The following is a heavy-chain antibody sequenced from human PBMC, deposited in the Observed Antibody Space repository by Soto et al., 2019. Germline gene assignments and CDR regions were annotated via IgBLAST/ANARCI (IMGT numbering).Heavy chain of an antibody. D-gene: IGHD3-10*01. J-gene: IGHJ4*02. CDR3: ARVMVRGFHIDY. CDR2: IYYSGST. V-gene: IGHV4-31*03. Sequence: QVQLQESGPGLVKPSQTLSLTCTVSGGSISSGGYYWSWIRQHPGKGLEWIGYIYYSGSTYYTPPLKSRVTISVDTSKNQFSLKLSSVTAADTAVYYCARVMVRGFHIDYWGQGTLVTVSS. CDR1: GGSISSGGYY.